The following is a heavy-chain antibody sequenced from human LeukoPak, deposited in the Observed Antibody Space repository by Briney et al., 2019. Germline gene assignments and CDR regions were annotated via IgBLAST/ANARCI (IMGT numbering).Heavy chain of an antibody. CDR2: LHADGNEK. J-gene: IGHJ4*02. Sequence: GGYLRLSFAAYGFSLSGYWMSWVRKAPGKGLEWVARLHADGNEKYFVHSVKGRFTVSRDNAKNSLYLQMNSLRVEDTAVYYCARGGYSFDYLGQGTLVTVSS. V-gene: IGHV3-7*01. CDR1: GFSLSGYW. D-gene: IGHD5-12*01. CDR3: ARGGYSFDY.